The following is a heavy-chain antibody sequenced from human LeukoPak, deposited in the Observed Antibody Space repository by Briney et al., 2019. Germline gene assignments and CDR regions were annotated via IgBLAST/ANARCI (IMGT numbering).Heavy chain of an antibody. Sequence: GGSLRLSCAASGFTFSSYAMSWVRQAPGKGPEWVANIKQDGGEKYYVDSVKGRFTISRDNAKNSLYLQMNSLRAEDTAVYFCARDKVVGATYFDYWGQGVLVTVSS. D-gene: IGHD1-26*01. CDR1: GFTFSSYA. V-gene: IGHV3-7*01. CDR2: IKQDGGEK. J-gene: IGHJ4*02. CDR3: ARDKVVGATYFDY.